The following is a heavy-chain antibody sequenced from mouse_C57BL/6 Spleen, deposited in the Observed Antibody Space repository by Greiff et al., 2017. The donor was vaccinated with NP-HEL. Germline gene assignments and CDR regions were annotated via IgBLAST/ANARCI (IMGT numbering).Heavy chain of an antibody. J-gene: IGHJ4*01. Sequence: VQLQQSGAELVRPGASVTLSCKASGYTFTDYEMHWVKQTPVHGLEWIGAIDPETGGTAYNQKFKGKAILTADKSSSTAYMELRSLTSEDSAVYYCTRKTAQATYAMDYWGHGTSVTVSS. CDR1: GYTFTDYE. V-gene: IGHV1-15*01. D-gene: IGHD3-2*02. CDR3: TRKTAQATYAMDY. CDR2: IDPETGGT.